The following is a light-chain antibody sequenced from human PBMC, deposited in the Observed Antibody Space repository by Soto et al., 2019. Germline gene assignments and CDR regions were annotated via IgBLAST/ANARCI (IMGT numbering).Light chain of an antibody. V-gene: IGKV1-9*01. Sequence: DIQLTQSPSFLSASVGDRVTITCRASQGISSYLAWYQQKPGKAPKLLISAASTLQSGVPSRFSGSGSGTEFTLTISSLQPDDFATYYCQQYNSYPITFGQGTRLEIK. CDR2: AAS. J-gene: IGKJ5*01. CDR1: QGISSY. CDR3: QQYNSYPIT.